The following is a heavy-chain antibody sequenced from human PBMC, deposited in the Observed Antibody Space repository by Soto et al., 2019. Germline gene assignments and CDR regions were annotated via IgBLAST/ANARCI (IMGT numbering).Heavy chain of an antibody. D-gene: IGHD2-8*01. CDR3: AKDGGSPWAPTNS. V-gene: IGHV3-30*18. J-gene: IGHJ5*02. CDR2: ISYDGSNK. CDR1: GFTFSSYG. Sequence: PGGSLRLSCAASGFTFSSYGMHWVRQAPGKGLEWVAVISYDGSNKYYADSVKGRFTISRDNSKNTLYLQMNSLRAEDTAVYYCAKDGGSPWAPTNSWGQGTLVTVSS.